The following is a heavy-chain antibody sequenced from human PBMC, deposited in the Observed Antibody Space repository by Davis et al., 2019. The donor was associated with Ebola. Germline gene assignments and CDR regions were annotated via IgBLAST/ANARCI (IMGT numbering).Heavy chain of an antibody. CDR2: IIPIFGTA. V-gene: IGHV1-69*06. CDR3: ARSDKWELLDYYGMDV. CDR1: GGTFSSYA. D-gene: IGHD1-26*01. Sequence: SVKVSCKASGGTFSSYAISWVRQAPGQGLEWMGGIIPIFGTANYAQKFQGRVTITADKSTSTAYMELSSLRSEDTAVYYCARSDKWELLDYYGMDVWGQGTTVTVSS. J-gene: IGHJ6*02.